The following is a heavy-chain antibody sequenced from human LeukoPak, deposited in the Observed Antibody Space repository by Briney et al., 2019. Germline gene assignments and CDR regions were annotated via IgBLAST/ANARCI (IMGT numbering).Heavy chain of an antibody. D-gene: IGHD3-10*01. J-gene: IGHJ4*02. CDR1: GYTLTELS. CDR2: FDPEDGET. Sequence: ASVKVSCKVSGYTLTELSMHWARQAPGKGLEWMGGFDPEDGETIYAQKFQGRVTMTEDTSTDTAYMELSSLRSEDTAVYYCATAWMVRGVFDYWGQGTLVTVSS. V-gene: IGHV1-24*01. CDR3: ATAWMVRGVFDY.